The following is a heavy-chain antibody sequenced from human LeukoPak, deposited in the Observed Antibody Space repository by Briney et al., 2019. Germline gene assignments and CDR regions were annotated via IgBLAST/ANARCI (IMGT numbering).Heavy chain of an antibody. CDR3: ARGPLRFLGGIDY. V-gene: IGHV1-69*13. CDR2: IIPIFGTA. D-gene: IGHD3-3*01. J-gene: IGHJ4*02. Sequence: SVKVSCKASGGTFSSYVISWVRLAPGQGLEWMGGIIPIFGTANYAQNFQGRVTITADDSTSTAYMALSTLRSEDTAVYYCARGPLRFLGGIDYWGQGTLVTVSS. CDR1: GGTFSSYV.